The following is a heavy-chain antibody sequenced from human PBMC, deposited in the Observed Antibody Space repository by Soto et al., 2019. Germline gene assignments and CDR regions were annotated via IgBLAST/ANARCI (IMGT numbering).Heavy chain of an antibody. Sequence: PGGSLRLSCAASRFTFSSFGMNWVRQAPGKGLEWVSYISSGSSTIYYTDSVKGRFTISRDNAKNSLFLQMNSLRDEDTAVYYCARIREMATKNFDYWGPGTLVTVSS. D-gene: IGHD5-12*01. V-gene: IGHV3-48*02. CDR1: RFTFSSFG. CDR3: ARIREMATKNFDY. CDR2: ISSGSSTI. J-gene: IGHJ4*02.